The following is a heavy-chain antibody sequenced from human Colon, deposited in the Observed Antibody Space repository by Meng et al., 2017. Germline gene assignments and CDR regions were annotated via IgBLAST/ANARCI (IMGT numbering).Heavy chain of an antibody. CDR3: ARSGSSGWIDY. D-gene: IGHD6-19*01. V-gene: IGHV6-1*02. Sequence: HQSAPELVQPPQTLSLTRANSEDSVSSNSAAWNWIRPTSSRGIEWLGRTYYRSKCYNGYAVSVKSRITINPDTSKNQFSLQLNSVTPEDTAMYYCARSGSSGWIDYWGQGTLVTVSS. CDR2: TYYRSKCYN. CDR1: EDSVSSNSAA. J-gene: IGHJ4*02.